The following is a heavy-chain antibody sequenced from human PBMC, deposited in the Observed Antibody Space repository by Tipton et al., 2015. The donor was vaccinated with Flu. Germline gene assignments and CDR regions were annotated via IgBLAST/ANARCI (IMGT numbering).Heavy chain of an antibody. D-gene: IGHD3-3*01. Sequence: TLSLTCTVSGDSISSGDYYWSWIRQPPGKGLEWIGYIYHSGTAHYNPSLKSRVTISVDTSKNQFSLKLSSVTAADTAVYYCARDVVEHITIFGVALPRIDAFDIWGQGTMVTVSS. J-gene: IGHJ3*02. CDR3: ARDVVEHITIFGVALPRIDAFDI. CDR1: GDSISSGDYY. CDR2: IYHSGTA. V-gene: IGHV4-30-4*01.